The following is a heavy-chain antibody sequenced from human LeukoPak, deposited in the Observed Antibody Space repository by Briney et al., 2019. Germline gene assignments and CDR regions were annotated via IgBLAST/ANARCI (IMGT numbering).Heavy chain of an antibody. CDR3: ARDWLAGNPYHAFDL. J-gene: IGHJ3*01. Sequence: PGGSLRLSCTASGFTFSSYAMTWVRQAPGRGLEWVSAIRGGGVGTHYADSVKGRFTISRDNAKNSLYLQMNSLRAEDTAVYYCARDWLAGNPYHAFDLWGKGTMVTVSS. CDR2: IRGGGVGT. CDR1: GFTFSSYA. D-gene: IGHD3-22*01. V-gene: IGHV3-23*01.